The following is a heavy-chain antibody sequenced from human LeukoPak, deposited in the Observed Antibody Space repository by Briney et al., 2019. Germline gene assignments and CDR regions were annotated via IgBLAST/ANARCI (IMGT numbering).Heavy chain of an antibody. CDR3: ARVSGYDWESFYDY. Sequence: SETLSLTCTVSGGSISSHYWSWIRQPPGKGLEWIGYIYYSGSTNYNPSLKSRVTISVDTSKNQFSLKLNSVTAADTAVYYCARVSGYDWESFYDYWGQGTLVTVSS. D-gene: IGHD5-12*01. CDR1: GGSISSHY. V-gene: IGHV4-59*11. J-gene: IGHJ4*02. CDR2: IYYSGST.